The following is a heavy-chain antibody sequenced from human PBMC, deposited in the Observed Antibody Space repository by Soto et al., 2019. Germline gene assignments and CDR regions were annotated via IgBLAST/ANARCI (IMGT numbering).Heavy chain of an antibody. CDR3: ARDGLVAGYYYYYYGMDV. CDR1: GFTFSSYS. CDR2: ISSSSSYI. D-gene: IGHD6-19*01. V-gene: IGHV3-21*01. Sequence: VGSLRLSCAASGFTFSSYSMNWVRQAPGKGLEWVSSISSSSSYIYYADSVKGRFTISRDNAKNSLYLQMNSLRAEDTAVYYCARDGLVAGYYYYYYGMDVWGQGTTVTVSS. J-gene: IGHJ6*02.